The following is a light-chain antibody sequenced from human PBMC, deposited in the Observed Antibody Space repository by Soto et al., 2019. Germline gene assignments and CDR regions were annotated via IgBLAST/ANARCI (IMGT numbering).Light chain of an antibody. CDR1: QTITRN. Sequence: DIQMTQSPSSLSASVGDRVSIPCRASQTITRNLNWYQQKPGTAPKLLSYAASTLQSGVPSRFSGSGSGTDFTLAISSLQPEDFATYYCQQSDSIPITFGQGTRLEIK. J-gene: IGKJ5*01. V-gene: IGKV1-39*01. CDR2: AAS. CDR3: QQSDSIPIT.